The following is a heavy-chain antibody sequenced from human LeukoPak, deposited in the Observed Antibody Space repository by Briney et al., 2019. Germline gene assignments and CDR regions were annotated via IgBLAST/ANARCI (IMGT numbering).Heavy chain of an antibody. J-gene: IGHJ4*02. CDR2: FYSGGKT. V-gene: IGHV3-53*01. Sequence: GGSLRLSCAASGFTVSSSYMSWVRQAPGKGLEWVSVFYSGGKTYYTDSVKGRFTISRDDSQNTVYLQMNSVRAEDTAIYFCAKGRCGDSSCWYFDAWAKGTRVTVSS. CDR3: AKGRCGDSSCWYFDA. CDR1: GFTVSSSY. D-gene: IGHD6-13*01.